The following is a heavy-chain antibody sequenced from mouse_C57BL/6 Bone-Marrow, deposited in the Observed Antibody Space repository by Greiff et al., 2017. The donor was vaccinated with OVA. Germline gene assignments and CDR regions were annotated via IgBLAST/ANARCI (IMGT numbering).Heavy chain of an antibody. Sequence: QVQLKQPGAELVKPGASVKLSCKASGYTFTSYWMHWVKQRPGQGLEWIGMIHPNSGSTNYNEKFKSKATLTVDKSSSTDYMQLSSLTSEDASVYYCARWGDYGSSYSPAWFAYWGQGTLVTVSA. V-gene: IGHV1-64*01. CDR2: IHPNSGST. J-gene: IGHJ3*01. D-gene: IGHD1-1*01. CDR3: ARWGDYGSSYSPAWFAY. CDR1: GYTFTSYW.